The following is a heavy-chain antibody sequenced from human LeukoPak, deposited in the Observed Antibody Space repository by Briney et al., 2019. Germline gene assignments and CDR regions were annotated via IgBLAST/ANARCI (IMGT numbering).Heavy chain of an antibody. CDR1: GFTFTSYS. CDR2: ISGGGGST. J-gene: IGHJ6*02. CDR3: AKGGKTYPGYGYDYYYYGMDV. D-gene: IGHD5-18*01. V-gene: IGHV3-23*01. Sequence: GGSLRLSCAASGFTFTSYSMNWVRQAPGKGLEWVSTISGGGGSTYYADSVKGRFTISRDNSKNTLYLQMNSLRAEDTAVYYCAKGGKTYPGYGYDYYYYGMDVWGQGTTVTVSS.